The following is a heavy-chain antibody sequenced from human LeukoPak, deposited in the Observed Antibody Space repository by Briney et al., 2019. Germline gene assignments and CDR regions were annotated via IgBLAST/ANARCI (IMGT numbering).Heavy chain of an antibody. CDR2: IYSGGTT. J-gene: IGHJ4*02. D-gene: IGHD5-12*01. CDR1: GFTVSTNY. CDR3: ARYDYGRSGFDY. V-gene: IGHV3-66*01. Sequence: GGSLTLSCAASGFTVSTNYMTWVRQAPGKGLEWVSVIYSGGTTYYADSVKGRFSISRDNSKNTLYLQMNSLGAEDTAVYYCARYDYGRSGFDYWGQGTLVTVSS.